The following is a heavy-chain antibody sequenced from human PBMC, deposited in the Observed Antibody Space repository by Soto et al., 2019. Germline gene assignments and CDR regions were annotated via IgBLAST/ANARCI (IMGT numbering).Heavy chain of an antibody. CDR3: ARGIPWEYYYGMDV. V-gene: IGHV1-69*06. D-gene: IGHD2-21*01. CDR1: GGTFSSYA. CDR2: IIPIFGTA. Sequence: GASVKVSCKASGGTFSSYAISWVRQAPGQGLEWMGGIIPIFGTANYAQKFQGRVTITADKSTSTAYMELSSLRSEDTAVYYCARGIPWEYYYGMDVWGQGTTVTVSS. J-gene: IGHJ6*02.